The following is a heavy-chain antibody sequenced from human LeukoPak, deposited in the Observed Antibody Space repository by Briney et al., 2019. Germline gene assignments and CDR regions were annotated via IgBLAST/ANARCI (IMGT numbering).Heavy chain of an antibody. J-gene: IGHJ6*02. CDR2: IIPIFGTA. CDR3: AKGVLLPYGMDV. V-gene: IGHV1-69*13. D-gene: IGHD3-10*01. Sequence: GASVKVSCKASGGTFSSYAISWVRQAPGQGLEWMGGIIPIFGTANYAQKFQGRVTITADESTSTAYMELSSLRSEDTAVYYCAKGVLLPYGMDVWGQGTTVTVSS. CDR1: GGTFSSYA.